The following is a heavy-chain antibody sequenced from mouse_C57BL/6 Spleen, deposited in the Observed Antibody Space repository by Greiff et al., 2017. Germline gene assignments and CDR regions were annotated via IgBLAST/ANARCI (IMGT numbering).Heavy chain of an antibody. CDR3: ARGYSNYEDYAMDY. J-gene: IGHJ4*01. Sequence: DVKLVESGGGLVKPGGSLKLSCAASGFTFSDYGMHWVRQAPEKGREWVAYISSGSSTIYYADTVKGRFTISRDNAKNTLFLQMTSLRSEDTAMYYCARGYSNYEDYAMDYWGQGTSVTVSS. CDR2: ISSGSSTI. CDR1: GFTFSDYG. D-gene: IGHD2-5*01. V-gene: IGHV5-17*01.